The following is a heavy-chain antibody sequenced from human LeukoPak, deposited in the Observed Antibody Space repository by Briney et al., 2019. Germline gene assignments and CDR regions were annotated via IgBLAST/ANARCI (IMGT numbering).Heavy chain of an antibody. V-gene: IGHV1-2*02. Sequence: ASVKVSCKASGYTFTGYYMHWVRQAPGQGLEWMGWINPNSGGTNYAQKFQGRVTMTRDTSISTAYMELSRLRSDDTAVYYCARVIVGDTAKTNWFDPWGQGTLVTVSP. CDR1: GYTFTGYY. J-gene: IGHJ5*02. CDR2: INPNSGGT. CDR3: ARVIVGDTAKTNWFDP. D-gene: IGHD5-18*01.